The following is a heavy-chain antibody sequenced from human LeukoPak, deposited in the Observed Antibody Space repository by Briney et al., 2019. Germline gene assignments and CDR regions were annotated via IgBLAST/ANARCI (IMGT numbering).Heavy chain of an antibody. V-gene: IGHV4-30-2*01. D-gene: IGHD5-18*01. CDR3: ASSLMVTGYYYYYMDV. Sequence: PSQTLSLTCTVSGGSISSGGYYWSWIRQPPGKGLEWIGYIYHSGSTYYNPSLKSRVTISVDRSKNQFSLKLSSVTAADTAVYYCASSLMVTGYYYYYMDVWGKGTTVTVSS. CDR1: GGSISSGGYY. J-gene: IGHJ6*03. CDR2: IYHSGST.